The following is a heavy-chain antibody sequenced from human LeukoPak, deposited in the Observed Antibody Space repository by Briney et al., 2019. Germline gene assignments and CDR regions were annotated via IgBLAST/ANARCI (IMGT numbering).Heavy chain of an antibody. CDR3: ARGGYNSSITSYYYYYYMDV. J-gene: IGHJ6*03. V-gene: IGHV1-69*05. CDR2: IIPIFGTA. CDR1: GGTFSSYA. D-gene: IGHD6-13*01. Sequence: SIKVSCKAYGGTFSSYANNWEQHAPGQGLKRMGGIIPIFGTANYAQKFQGRVTITTDESTSTAYMELSSLRSEDTAVYYCARGGYNSSITSYYYYYYMDVWGKGTTVAVS.